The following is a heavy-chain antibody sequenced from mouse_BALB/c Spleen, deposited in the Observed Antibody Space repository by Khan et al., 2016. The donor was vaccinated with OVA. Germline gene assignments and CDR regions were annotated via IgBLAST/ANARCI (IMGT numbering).Heavy chain of an antibody. CDR2: ILPGSGRN. V-gene: IGHV1-9*01. CDR1: GYTFSSYW. D-gene: IGHD1-1*01. Sequence: VQLKQSGAELMKPGASVKISCKATGYTFSSYWIEWVKQRPGHGLEWIGEILPGSGRNNYNEKFKGKATFTADTSSNTAYMQLSNLTSDDSAVYYCARVNYYGSSSWFGYWGQGTLVTVSA. J-gene: IGHJ3*01. CDR3: ARVNYYGSSSWFGY.